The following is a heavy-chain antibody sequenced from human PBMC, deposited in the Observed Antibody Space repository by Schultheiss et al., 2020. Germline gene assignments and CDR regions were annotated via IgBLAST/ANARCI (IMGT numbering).Heavy chain of an antibody. CDR3: GRGYSGCYPPLYYLDY. V-gene: IGHV4-31*03. D-gene: IGHD1-26*01. J-gene: IGHJ4*02. CDR2: IYYSGST. CDR1: GGSISSGCYY. Sequence: SETLSLTCTVSGGSISSGCYYWSWIRQHPGKGLEWIGYIYYSGSTYYNQSLKSRVTISVDTSKNQFSLKLSSVTAADKAVYYCGRGYSGCYPPLYYLDYWGQGTMVTVSS.